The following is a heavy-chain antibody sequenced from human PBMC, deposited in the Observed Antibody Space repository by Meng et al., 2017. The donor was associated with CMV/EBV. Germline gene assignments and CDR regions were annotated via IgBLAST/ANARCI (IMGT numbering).Heavy chain of an antibody. J-gene: IGHJ6*02. CDR3: ARAAYYYDNSGLAGMDV. CDR1: GGSISSSS. Sequence: GGSLRLSCTVSGGSISSSSYYWGWIRQPPGKGLEWVAGISYDGRNQYYGDSVKGRFTISRDDYIKTVYLQTRNLGTEDTAVYYCARAAYYYDNSGLAGMDVWGQGTTVTVSS. D-gene: IGHD3-22*01. CDR2: ISYDGRNQ. V-gene: IGHV3-30*03.